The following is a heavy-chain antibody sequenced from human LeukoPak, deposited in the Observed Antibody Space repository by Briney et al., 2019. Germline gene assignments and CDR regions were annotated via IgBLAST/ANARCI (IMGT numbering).Heavy chain of an antibody. CDR1: GGSISSGGYS. Sequence: PSETLSLTCAVSGGSISSGGYSWSWIRQPPGKGLEWIGNIYHTGRTYYNPSLRSRVTISVDGSKSQLSLELSSVTAADTAVYYCAGYIMMTFGGVVVQGSRYGGWFDPWGQGTLVTVSS. J-gene: IGHJ5*02. D-gene: IGHD3-16*02. CDR3: AGYIMMTFGGVVVQGSRYGGWFDP. CDR2: IYHTGRT. V-gene: IGHV4-30-2*01.